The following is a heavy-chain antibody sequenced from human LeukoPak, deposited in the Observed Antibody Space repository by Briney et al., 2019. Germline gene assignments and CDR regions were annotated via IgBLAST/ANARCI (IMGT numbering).Heavy chain of an antibody. D-gene: IGHD6-19*01. V-gene: IGHV3-7*01. J-gene: IGHJ4*02. Sequence: GGSLRLSCAASGFAFTSSWMSWVRQAPGKGLEWLANIKQDGTEKYYVDSVKGRFTISRDNTKNSLYLQMDSLRAEDRAVYYCARISTSVAGADYWGQGALATVSS. CDR1: GFAFTSSW. CDR2: IKQDGTEK. CDR3: ARISTSVAGADY.